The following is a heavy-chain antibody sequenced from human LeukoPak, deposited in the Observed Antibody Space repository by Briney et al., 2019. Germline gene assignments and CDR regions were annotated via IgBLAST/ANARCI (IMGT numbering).Heavy chain of an antibody. CDR2: IIPIFGTA. V-gene: IGHV1-69*13. J-gene: IGHJ3*02. CDR1: GYTFTSYG. Sequence: GASVKVSCKASGYTFTSYGISWVRQAPGQGLEWMGGIIPIFGTANYAQKFQGRVTITADESTSTAYMELSSLRSEDTAVYYCARESIVVVVAATATGGAFDIWGQGTMVTVSS. CDR3: ARESIVVVVAATATGGAFDI. D-gene: IGHD2-15*01.